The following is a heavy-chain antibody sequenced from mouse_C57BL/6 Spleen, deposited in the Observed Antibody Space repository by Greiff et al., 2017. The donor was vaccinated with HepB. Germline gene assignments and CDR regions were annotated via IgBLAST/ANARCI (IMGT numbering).Heavy chain of an antibody. D-gene: IGHD2-4*01. Sequence: QVQLKQSGPGLVAPSQSLSITCTVSGFSLTSYGVHWVRQPPGKGLEWLVVIWSDGSTTYNSALKSRLSISKDNSKSQVFLKMNSLQTDDTAMYYCARYYDYDDSYAMDYWGQGTSVTVSS. J-gene: IGHJ4*01. V-gene: IGHV2-6*03. CDR1: GFSLTSYG. CDR3: ARYYDYDDSYAMDY. CDR2: IWSDGST.